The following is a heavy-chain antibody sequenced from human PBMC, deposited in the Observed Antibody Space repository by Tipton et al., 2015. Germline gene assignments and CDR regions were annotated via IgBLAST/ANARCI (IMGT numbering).Heavy chain of an antibody. D-gene: IGHD6-6*01. V-gene: IGHV4-61*01. CDR1: GGSVISGNYY. Sequence: TLSLTCTVSGGSVISGNYYWSWIRQPPGKGLEWLGYISYTDNAHYNPSLESRLTISVDTSKDQFSLKLSSVTAADTAVYYCARDLGQQLVGPYYFHYAMDVWGQGTSVTVSS. CDR3: ARDLGQQLVGPYYFHYAMDV. J-gene: IGHJ6*02. CDR2: ISYTDNA.